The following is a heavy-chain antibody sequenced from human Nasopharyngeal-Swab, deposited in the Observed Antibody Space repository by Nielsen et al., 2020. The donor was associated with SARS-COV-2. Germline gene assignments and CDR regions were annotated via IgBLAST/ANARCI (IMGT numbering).Heavy chain of an antibody. CDR3: AKDKRYFDWDGMDV. D-gene: IGHD3-9*01. Sequence: LSLTCAASGFTFSSYWMSWVRQAPGKGLEWVAVISYDGSNKYYADSVKGRFTISRDNSKNTLYLQMNSRRAEDTAVYYCAKDKRYFDWDGMDVWGQGTTVTVSS. V-gene: IGHV3-30*18. CDR2: ISYDGSNK. CDR1: GFTFSSYW. J-gene: IGHJ6*02.